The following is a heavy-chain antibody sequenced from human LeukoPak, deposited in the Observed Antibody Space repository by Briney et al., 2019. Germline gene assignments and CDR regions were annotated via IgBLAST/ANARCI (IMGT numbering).Heavy chain of an antibody. J-gene: IGHJ4*02. CDR3: AREGDFNGSGRGDS. V-gene: IGHV1-2*02. D-gene: IGHD3-10*01. CDR2: INPNTGGT. CDR1: GYTFTGFY. Sequence: ASVKVSCKTSGYTFTGFYIHWVRRAPGQGLEWMGWINPNTGGTNSAQKLQGRVTTTTDTSISTAYMDLRRLTSDDTAVYFCAREGDFNGSGRGDSWGQGTLVSVSS.